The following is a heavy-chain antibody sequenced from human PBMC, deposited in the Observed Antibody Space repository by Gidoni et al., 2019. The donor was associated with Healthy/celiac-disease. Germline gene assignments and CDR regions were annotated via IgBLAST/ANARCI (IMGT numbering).Heavy chain of an antibody. J-gene: IGHJ4*02. V-gene: IGHV3-23*01. CDR1: GFTFSSYA. Sequence: EVQLLESGGGLVQPGGSLRLSCAASGFTFSSYAMSWVRQAPGKGLEWVSAISGSGGSTYYADSVKGRFTISRDNSKNTLYLQMNSLRAEDTAVYYCANPVGGWYSFDYWGQGTLVTVSS. CDR2: ISGSGGST. CDR3: ANPVGGWYSFDY. D-gene: IGHD6-19*01.